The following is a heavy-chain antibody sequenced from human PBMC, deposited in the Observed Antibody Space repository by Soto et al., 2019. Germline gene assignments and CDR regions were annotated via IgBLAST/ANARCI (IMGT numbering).Heavy chain of an antibody. V-gene: IGHV3-11*01. CDR3: ARVPKGYYYYMDV. Sequence: QMHLVESGGDLVKPGGSLRLSCAASGFIFSDYYMSWIRQAPGKGLEWVSYISESGSTIYYADSVKGRFTISRDNAKNSLGLQMNTLRAEDTAVYYCARVPKGYYYYMDVWGTGTTVTVSS. J-gene: IGHJ6*03. CDR1: GFIFSDYY. CDR2: ISESGSTI.